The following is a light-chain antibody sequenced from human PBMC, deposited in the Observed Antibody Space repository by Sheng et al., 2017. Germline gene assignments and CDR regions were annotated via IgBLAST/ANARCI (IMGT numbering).Light chain of an antibody. CDR3: LLYYNGAGV. CDR1: TGAVTSGYY. J-gene: IGLJ3*02. CDR2: STS. Sequence: QTVVTQEPSLTVSPGGTVTLTCASSTGAVTSGYYPNWFQQKPGQAPRALIYSTSNEHSWTPARFSGSLLGGKAALTLSGVQPEDEAEYYCLLYYNGAGVFGGGTKLTVL. V-gene: IGLV7-43*01.